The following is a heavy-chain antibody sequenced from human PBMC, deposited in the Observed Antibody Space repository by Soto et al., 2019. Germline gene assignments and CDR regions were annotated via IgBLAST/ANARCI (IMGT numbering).Heavy chain of an antibody. V-gene: IGHV3-23*01. CDR3: AKDGDFWGGYYKHRGLDY. CDR2: ISGSGGTT. J-gene: IGHJ4*02. D-gene: IGHD3-3*01. CDR1: GFAFSSYA. Sequence: VQLLESGGGLVQPGGYLRLSCAASGFAFSSYAMSWVRQAPGKGLEWVSGISGSGGTTYYAGSAKGRFTISRDSSRDTLYLQMNSLRAEDTAVYYCAKDGDFWGGYYKHRGLDYWGQGTLVTVS.